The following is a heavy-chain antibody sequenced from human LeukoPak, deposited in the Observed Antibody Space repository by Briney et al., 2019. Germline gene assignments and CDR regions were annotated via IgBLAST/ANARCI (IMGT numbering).Heavy chain of an antibody. J-gene: IGHJ4*02. Sequence: QPGRSLRLSCAASGXSFKSYGMHWVRQAPGKGLEWVAVIWYDGSNKYYADSVEGRFTVSRDNPKNTLYLQMDSLRAEDTAVYYCATLTGTRSWYSDYWGQGTLVTVSS. V-gene: IGHV3-33*01. CDR3: ATLTGTRSWYSDY. D-gene: IGHD6-13*01. CDR1: GXSFKSYG. CDR2: IWYDGSNK.